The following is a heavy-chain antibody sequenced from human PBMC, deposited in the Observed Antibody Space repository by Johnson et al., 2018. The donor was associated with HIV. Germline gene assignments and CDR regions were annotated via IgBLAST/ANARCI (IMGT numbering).Heavy chain of an antibody. CDR3: ARDKEDIVLVGAFDI. V-gene: IGHV3-30*04. CDR2: ISYDGSNK. Sequence: QVQLVESGGGVVQPGRSLRLSCAASGFTLSNYAMHWVRQAPGKGLEWVAVISYDGSNKYYTDSVKGRFTISRDNSKNTLYLQMNSLRADDTAVYYCARDKEDIVLVGAFDIWGQGTMVTVSS. J-gene: IGHJ3*02. CDR1: GFTLSNYA. D-gene: IGHD2-8*02.